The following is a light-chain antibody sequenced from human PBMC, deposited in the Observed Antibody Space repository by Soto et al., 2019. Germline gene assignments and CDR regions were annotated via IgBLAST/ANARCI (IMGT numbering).Light chain of an antibody. CDR2: GST. CDR3: QQCGSSPWT. CDR1: QSVGSNY. Sequence: EIVLTQSPGTLSLSPGEGATLSCRASQSVGSNYLAWYQQKPGQAPRLLIYGSTSRATGIPDRFSGSGSGTDFTLTISRLEPEDFAMYYCQQCGSSPWTFGQGTKVDIK. J-gene: IGKJ1*01. V-gene: IGKV3-20*01.